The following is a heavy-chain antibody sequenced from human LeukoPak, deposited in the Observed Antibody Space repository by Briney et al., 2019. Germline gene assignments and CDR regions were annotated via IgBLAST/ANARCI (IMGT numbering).Heavy chain of an antibody. CDR1: GYSISSGYY. CDR2: IYHSGST. Sequence: SETLSLTCTVSGYSISSGYYWGWIRQPPGKGLEWIGSIYHSGSTYYNPSLKSRVTISVDTSKNQFSLKLSSVTAADTAVYYCAREYCSSTSCRYRGYFDYWGQGTLVTVSS. CDR3: AREYCSSTSCRYRGYFDY. J-gene: IGHJ4*02. V-gene: IGHV4-38-2*02. D-gene: IGHD2-2*01.